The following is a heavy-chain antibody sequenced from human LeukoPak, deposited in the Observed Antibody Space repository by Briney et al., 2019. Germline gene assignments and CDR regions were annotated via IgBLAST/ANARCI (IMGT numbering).Heavy chain of an antibody. D-gene: IGHD2-2*01. J-gene: IGHJ6*02. CDR2: ISGSGGST. CDR3: AKDVVVVPAAMSDYYYYYGMDV. V-gene: IGHV3-23*01. Sequence: GGSLRLSCAASGFTFSSYAMSWVRQAPGKGLEWVSAISGSGGSTYYADSVKGRFTISRDNSKNTLYLQMNSLRAEDTAVYYCAKDVVVVPAAMSDYYYYYGMDVWGQGTTVTVSS. CDR1: GFTFSSYA.